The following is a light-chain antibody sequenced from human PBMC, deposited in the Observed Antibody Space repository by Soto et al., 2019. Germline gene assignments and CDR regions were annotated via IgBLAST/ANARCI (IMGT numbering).Light chain of an antibody. J-gene: IGKJ2*01. V-gene: IGKV3-11*01. Sequence: EIVLTQSPATLSLSPGERATLSCRASESVGSSLAWYQQKVGQAPRLLIHDASSRATGIPARFSGGGSGTDFTLSIPSLEPEDFAVYSCQQRSHWPPYTFGQGTKLEIK. CDR1: ESVGSS. CDR3: QQRSHWPPYT. CDR2: DAS.